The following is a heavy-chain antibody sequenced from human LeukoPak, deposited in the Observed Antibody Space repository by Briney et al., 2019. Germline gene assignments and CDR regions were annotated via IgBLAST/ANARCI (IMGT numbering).Heavy chain of an antibody. CDR3: AKDSTYYDVLTGNYYYYYGMDV. Sequence: GASVKVSCKASGYTFVGHGISWVRQAPGQGLEWMGWISAYNGYTNYAQKLQGRVTMTTDTSTSTAYMELSSLRSDDTAVYYCAKDSTYYDVLTGNYYYYYGMDVWGQGTTVTVSS. CDR1: GYTFVGHG. J-gene: IGHJ6*02. CDR2: ISAYNGYT. D-gene: IGHD3-9*01. V-gene: IGHV1-18*01.